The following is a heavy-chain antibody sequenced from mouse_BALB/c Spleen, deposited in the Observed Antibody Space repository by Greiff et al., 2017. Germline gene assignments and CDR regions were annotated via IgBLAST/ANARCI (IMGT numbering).Heavy chain of an antibody. CDR1: GYTFTTYP. CDR3: AWGRHYYGFPFDY. J-gene: IGHJ2*01. Sequence: VQLQQSGAELVKPGASVKMSCKAFGYTFTTYPIEWMKQNHGKSLEWIGNFHPYNDDTKYNEKFKGKAKLTVEKSSSTVYLELSRSTSDDSAVYYCAWGRHYYGFPFDYWGQGTTLTVSS. V-gene: IGHV1-47*01. CDR2: FHPYNDDT. D-gene: IGHD1-2*01.